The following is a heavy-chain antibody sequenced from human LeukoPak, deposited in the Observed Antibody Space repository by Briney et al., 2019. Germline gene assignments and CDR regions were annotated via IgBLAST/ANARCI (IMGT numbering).Heavy chain of an antibody. CDR3: ARDNYDSSGYPPSYYYGMDV. V-gene: IGHV3-11*01. CDR1: GFTFSDYY. D-gene: IGHD3-22*01. Sequence: NPGGSLRLSCAASGFTFSDYYMSWIRQAPGKGLEWVSYISSSGSTIYYAGSVKGRFTISRDNAKNSLYLQMNSLRAEDTAVYYCARDNYDSSGYPPSYYYGMDVWGQGTTVTVSS. J-gene: IGHJ6*02. CDR2: ISSSGSTI.